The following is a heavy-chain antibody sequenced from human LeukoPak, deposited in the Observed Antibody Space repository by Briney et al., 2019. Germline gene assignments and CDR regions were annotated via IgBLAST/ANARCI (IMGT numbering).Heavy chain of an antibody. CDR3: AREPFGYYDISTGQVSFGLDV. Sequence: PSQTLSLTCTVSGGSISSGGYYWSWIRQHPGKGLEWIGYIYYSGSTYYNPSLKSRVTISVDTSKNQFSLKLSSVTAADTAVYYCAREPFGYYDISTGQVSFGLDVWGQGTTVTVSS. J-gene: IGHJ6*02. CDR2: IYYSGST. D-gene: IGHD3-9*01. CDR1: GGSISSGGYY. V-gene: IGHV4-31*03.